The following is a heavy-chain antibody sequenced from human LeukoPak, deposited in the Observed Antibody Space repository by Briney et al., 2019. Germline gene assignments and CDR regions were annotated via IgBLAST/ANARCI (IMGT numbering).Heavy chain of an antibody. D-gene: IGHD2-15*01. V-gene: IGHV3-7*01. Sequence: NPGWSLTLSCAASGFTFSRYWMTWVRQSPGKGLEWVANINQDGSEKYYGDSLTGRFTISRDNAENSLFLQMNSLRADDTGVYYCARAREAPANVFPDHWGQGVVVTVSS. CDR3: ARAREAPANVFPDH. CDR2: INQDGSEK. CDR1: GFTFSRYW. J-gene: IGHJ4*02.